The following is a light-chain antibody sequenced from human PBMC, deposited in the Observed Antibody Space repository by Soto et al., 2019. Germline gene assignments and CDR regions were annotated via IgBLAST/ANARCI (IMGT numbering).Light chain of an antibody. V-gene: IGLV2-8*01. J-gene: IGLJ3*02. CDR2: DVT. Sequence: QFALTQPPSASGSPGQSVTISCTGTSSDVGTHGYVSWYQQHAGKAPKLMIYDVTKRPSGVPDRFSGSKSANTASLTVSGLQAEDEADYYCMCYAGGNNWVFGGGTKLTVL. CDR1: SSDVGTHGY. CDR3: MCYAGGNNWV.